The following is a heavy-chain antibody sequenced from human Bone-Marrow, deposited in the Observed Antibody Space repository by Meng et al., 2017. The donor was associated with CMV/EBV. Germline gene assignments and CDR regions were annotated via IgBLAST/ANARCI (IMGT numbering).Heavy chain of an antibody. J-gene: IGHJ4*02. Sequence: GGSLRLSCAASGFTFSTNGMTWVRQGPGTGLEWVADISGNGETTYYADPVRGRFTVSRDNSKNTLYLQMNSLRAEDTAVYYCAKEMLEYQLLYYFDYWGQGTLVTVSS. CDR2: ISGNGETT. CDR3: AKEMLEYQLLYYFDY. CDR1: GFTFSTNG. V-gene: IGHV3-23*01. D-gene: IGHD2-2*01.